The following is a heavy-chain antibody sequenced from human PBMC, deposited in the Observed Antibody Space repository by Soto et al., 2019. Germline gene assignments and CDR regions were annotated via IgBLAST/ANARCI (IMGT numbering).Heavy chain of an antibody. Sequence: PSETLSLTCTVSGGSISSGGYYWSWIRQHPGKGLEWIGYIYYSGSTYYNPSLKSRVTISVDTSKNQFSLKLSSVTAADTAVYYCARDRSRVVPAAMVVGRYFDYWGQGTLVTVSS. CDR3: ARDRSRVVPAAMVVGRYFDY. V-gene: IGHV4-31*03. CDR2: IYYSGST. D-gene: IGHD2-2*01. CDR1: GGSISSGGYY. J-gene: IGHJ4*02.